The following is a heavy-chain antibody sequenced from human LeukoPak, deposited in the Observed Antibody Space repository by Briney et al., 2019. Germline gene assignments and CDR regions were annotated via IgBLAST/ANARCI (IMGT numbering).Heavy chain of an antibody. V-gene: IGHV4-34*01. D-gene: IGHD3-10*01. CDR2: INHSGST. J-gene: IGHJ4*02. Sequence: KPSETLSLTCAVYGGSFSGYYWSWIRQPPGKGLEWIGEINHSGSTNYNPSLKSRVTISVDTSKNQFSLKLSSVTAADTAVYYCARVPRTPSSLWLGESLFDYWGQGTLVTVSS. CDR1: GGSFSGYY. CDR3: ARVPRTPSSLWLGESLFDY.